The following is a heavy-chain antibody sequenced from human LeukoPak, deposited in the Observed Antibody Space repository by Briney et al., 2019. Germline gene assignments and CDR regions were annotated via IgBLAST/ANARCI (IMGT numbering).Heavy chain of an antibody. Sequence: ASVKVSCKASGYTFTSYGISWVRQAPGQGLEWMGWISAYNGNTNYAQKLQGRVTMTTDTSTSTAYMELRSLRSDDTAVYYCARDRIAVGGLSYFDYWGQGTLVTVSS. CDR2: ISAYNGNT. D-gene: IGHD6-19*01. CDR1: GYTFTSYG. CDR3: ARDRIAVGGLSYFDY. V-gene: IGHV1-18*01. J-gene: IGHJ4*02.